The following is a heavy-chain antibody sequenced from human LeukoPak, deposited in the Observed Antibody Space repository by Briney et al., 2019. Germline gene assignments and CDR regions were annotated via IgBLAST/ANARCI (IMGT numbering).Heavy chain of an antibody. Sequence: GQSLRLSCTPSGFTFGDYAMSWFRQAPGKGLEWVGFIRSKTYGGTTEYATSVKGRFTISRDDSKNIAYLHMNSLQTEDTAVYYCALCGGDCYNPPYSFDYWGQGTLVTVSS. CDR1: GFTFGDYA. V-gene: IGHV3-49*03. CDR3: ALCGGDCYNPPYSFDY. CDR2: IRSKTYGGTT. D-gene: IGHD2-21*01. J-gene: IGHJ4*02.